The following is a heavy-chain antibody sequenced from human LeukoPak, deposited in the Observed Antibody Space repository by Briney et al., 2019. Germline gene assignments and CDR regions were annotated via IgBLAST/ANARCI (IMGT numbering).Heavy chain of an antibody. Sequence: GSSAKVSCKASGGTFSSYAISWVRQAPGQGLEWMGGIIPIFGTANYAQKFQGRVTITADESTSTAYMELSSLRSEDTAVYYCARGVAAAGTDPDYWGQGTLATVSS. V-gene: IGHV1-69*01. D-gene: IGHD6-13*01. CDR3: ARGVAAAGTDPDY. J-gene: IGHJ4*02. CDR2: IIPIFGTA. CDR1: GGTFSSYA.